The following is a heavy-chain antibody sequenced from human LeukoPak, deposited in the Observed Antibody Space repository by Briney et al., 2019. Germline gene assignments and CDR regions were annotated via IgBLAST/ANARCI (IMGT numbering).Heavy chain of an antibody. CDR1: GVTSNY. V-gene: IGHV3-66*02. D-gene: IGHD6-6*01. Sequence: GGSLRLSCAASGVTSNYMTWVRQAPGTGLEWVSVIYNGGTTYYADSVKGRFTISRDNSKSTLFVYLQMNSLRTDDTAVYYCAGGGEAARSLDYWGQGTLVTVSS. CDR3: AGGGEAARSLDY. CDR2: IYNGGTT. J-gene: IGHJ4*02.